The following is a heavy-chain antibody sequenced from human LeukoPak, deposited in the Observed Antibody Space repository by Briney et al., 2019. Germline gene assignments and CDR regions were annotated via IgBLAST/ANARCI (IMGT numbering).Heavy chain of an antibody. V-gene: IGHV1-3*01. CDR2: INAGNGNT. D-gene: IGHD2-15*01. CDR3: ARVKSEGHCSGGSCYPHAFDI. CDR1: GYTFTSYG. J-gene: IGHJ3*02. Sequence: ASVKVSCKASGYTFTSYGISWVRQAHGQRLEWMGWINAGNGNTKYSQKFQGRVTITRDTSASTAYMELSSLRSEDTAVYYCARVKSEGHCSGGSCYPHAFDIWGQGTMVTVSS.